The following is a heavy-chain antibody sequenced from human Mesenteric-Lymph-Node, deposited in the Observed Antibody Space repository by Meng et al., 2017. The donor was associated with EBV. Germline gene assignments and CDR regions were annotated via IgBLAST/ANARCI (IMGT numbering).Heavy chain of an antibody. Sequence: EVQLVDSGGXPANLGVHVXLSCAASGFPFSSYSMNWVRQAPGKGLEWVSSIFTSGNIYYADSVKGRFTISRDNAKNSLYLLMNNLRVEDTAVYYCTRALGDSTAYWGQGTLVTVSS. CDR1: GFPFSSYS. CDR3: TRALGDSTAY. J-gene: IGHJ4*02. V-gene: IGHV3-21*01. CDR2: IFTSGNI. D-gene: IGHD3-16*01.